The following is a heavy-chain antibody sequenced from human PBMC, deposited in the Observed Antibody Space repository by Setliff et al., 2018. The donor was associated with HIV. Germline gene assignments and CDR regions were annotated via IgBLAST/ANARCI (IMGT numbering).Heavy chain of an antibody. Sequence: SETLSLTCSVSGGSTTSGGYYWSWIRQHPGKGLEYIGYIYYSGSTYYNPSLKSRVTLSVDTPKNQFSLYLSSVTASDTAVYYCASLFRLSGFWISFLPDYWGQGILVTVSS. CDR1: GGSTTSGGYY. V-gene: IGHV4-30-4*01. D-gene: IGHD3-3*01. CDR2: IYYSGST. J-gene: IGHJ4*02. CDR3: ASLFRLSGFWISFLPDY.